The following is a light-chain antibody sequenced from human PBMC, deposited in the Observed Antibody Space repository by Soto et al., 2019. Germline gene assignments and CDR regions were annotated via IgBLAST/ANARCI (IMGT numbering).Light chain of an antibody. CDR1: QSLLHSNGYNY. CDR2: LGS. J-gene: IGKJ2*01. CDR3: MQALQTPPT. Sequence: DLVMTQSPLSLPVTPGEPASISCRSSQSLLHSNGYNYLDWYLQKPGQSPQLLIYLGSNRVSGVPDRFSGSGSGTDFTLKISRVEAEDVGVYYCMQALQTPPTFGQGTKLEIK. V-gene: IGKV2-28*01.